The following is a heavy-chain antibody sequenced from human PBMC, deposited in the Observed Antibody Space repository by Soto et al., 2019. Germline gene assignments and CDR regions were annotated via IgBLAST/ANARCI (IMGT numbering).Heavy chain of an antibody. CDR1: GGSISSGGYY. CDR2: IYYSGST. V-gene: IGHV4-31*02. D-gene: IGHD3-10*01. CDR3: ARAGSEGNYYYYGMDV. Sequence: SETLSLTCTVSGGSISSGGYYWSWIRQHPGKGLEWIGYIYYSGSTYYNPSLKSRVTISVDTSKNQFSLKLSSVTAADTAVYYCARAGSEGNYYYYGMDVWGQGTTVTVSS. J-gene: IGHJ6*02.